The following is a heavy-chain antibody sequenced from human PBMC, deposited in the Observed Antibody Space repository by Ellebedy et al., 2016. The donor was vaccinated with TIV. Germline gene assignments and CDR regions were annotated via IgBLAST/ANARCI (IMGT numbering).Heavy chain of an antibody. V-gene: IGHV4-59*12. CDR3: ATHYDIPS. D-gene: IGHD3-9*01. CDR1: GASISTVY. Sequence: SETLSLTCSVSGASISTVYWSWIRQTPGKGLEWIGYIKYNRDINYNPSLKSRVTISVDTSNSQLSLKLSSVTAADTAMYYCATHYDIPSWGRGTLVTVSS. J-gene: IGHJ2*01. CDR2: IKYNRDI.